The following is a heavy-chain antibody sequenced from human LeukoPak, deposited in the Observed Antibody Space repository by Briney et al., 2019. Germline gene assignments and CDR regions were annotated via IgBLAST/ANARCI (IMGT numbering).Heavy chain of an antibody. CDR2: ISSNGGTV. J-gene: IGHJ4*01. Sequence: GRSLSPSREASLLPSNTYIMIWVPQAPGKGLEWLSYISSNGGTVHYANSVKGRFTVSRDNARTSLYLQMDRVTVDDTAVYFCARVSPYEEGHWGQGTLVTVSP. V-gene: IGHV3-48*03. D-gene: IGHD5-12*01. CDR1: LLPSNTYI. CDR3: ARVSPYEEGH.